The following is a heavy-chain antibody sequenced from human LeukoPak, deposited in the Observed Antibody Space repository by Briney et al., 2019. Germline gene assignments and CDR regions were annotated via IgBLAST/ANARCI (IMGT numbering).Heavy chain of an antibody. V-gene: IGHV3-33*01. CDR1: GFTFSDYG. CDR2: IWYDGSNI. D-gene: IGHD1-26*01. J-gene: IGHJ4*02. CDR3: ARMFSGSLDY. Sequence: GRSLRLSCVASGFTFSDYGMHWVRQAPCKELEWVAVIWYDGSNIYYADSVKGRFTISRDNFKNTLYLQMNSLRAEDTAIYYCARMFSGSLDYWGQGTLVTVSS.